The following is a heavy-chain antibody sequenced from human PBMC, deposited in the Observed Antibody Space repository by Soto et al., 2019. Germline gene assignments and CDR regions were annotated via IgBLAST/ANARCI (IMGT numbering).Heavy chain of an antibody. CDR1: GYSFTKFW. CDR2: IYPGDSDT. V-gene: IGHV5-51*01. CDR3: ARLSDTGQYALTFDS. J-gene: IGHJ4*02. Sequence: EVQLVQSGTEVKKPGESLKISCKGSGYSFTKFWIAWVRQMPGKGLEWMGIIYPGDSDTRYSPSFQVQVTISAATSIDTAYLQWTRLKASDTAMFYCARLSDTGQYALTFDSWGRGTLVTVSS. D-gene: IGHD2-8*02.